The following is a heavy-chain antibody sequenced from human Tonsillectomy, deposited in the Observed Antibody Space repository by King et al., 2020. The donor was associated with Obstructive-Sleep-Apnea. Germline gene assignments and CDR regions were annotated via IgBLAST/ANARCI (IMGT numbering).Heavy chain of an antibody. CDR3: ARETVDQLLGYGMDV. CDR2: ISSSSSYI. CDR1: GFTFSSYS. D-gene: IGHD2-2*01. Sequence: QLVQSGGGLVKPGGSLRLSCAASGFTFSSYSMNWVRQAPGKGLEWVSSISSSSSYIYYADSVKGRFTISRDNAKNSLYLQMNSLRAEDTAVYYCARETVDQLLGYGMDVWGQGTTVTVSS. J-gene: IGHJ6*02. V-gene: IGHV3-21*01.